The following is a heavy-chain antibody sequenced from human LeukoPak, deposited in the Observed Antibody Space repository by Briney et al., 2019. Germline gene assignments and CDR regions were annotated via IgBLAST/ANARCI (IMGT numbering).Heavy chain of an antibody. Sequence: PGGSLRLSCAASGFPFSSYSRRWVRQPPGKGLEYVSSISSTGHTTYYAYPVKGIFITSSDNSNNSLYLQMCVLRPEDMAVYYCAKASYDSSGYYSIPTSPFDYWGQGTLVTVSS. D-gene: IGHD3-22*01. J-gene: IGHJ4*02. CDR3: AKASYDSSGYYSIPTSPFDY. CDR2: ISSTGHTT. CDR1: GFPFSSYS. V-gene: IGHV3-64*01.